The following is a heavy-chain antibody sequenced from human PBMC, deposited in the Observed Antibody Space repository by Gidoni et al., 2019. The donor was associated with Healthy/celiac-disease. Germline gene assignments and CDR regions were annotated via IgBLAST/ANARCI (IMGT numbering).Heavy chain of an antibody. Sequence: EVQLVESGGGLVKHGGSLRLSCAASGFPFSSYSMNWVRQAPGKGLEWVSSISSISSYIYYADSVKDRFTISRDNANNSLYLQMNSLRAEDTAVYYCARDRTMVRGVTPQFDPWGQGTLVTVSS. V-gene: IGHV3-21*01. J-gene: IGHJ5*02. CDR3: ARDRTMVRGVTPQFDP. CDR1: GFPFSSYS. CDR2: ISSISSYI. D-gene: IGHD3-10*01.